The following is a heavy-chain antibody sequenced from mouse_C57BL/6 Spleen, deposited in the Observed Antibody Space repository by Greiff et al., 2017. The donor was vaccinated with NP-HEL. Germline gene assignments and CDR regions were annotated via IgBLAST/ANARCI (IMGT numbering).Heavy chain of an antibody. CDR1: GYTFTDYE. CDR2: IDPETGGT. V-gene: IGHV1-15*01. D-gene: IGHD2-3*01. Sequence: VKLVESGAELVRPGASVTLSCKASGYTFTDYEMHWVKQTPVHGLEWIGAIDPETGGTAYNQKFKGKAILTADKSSSTAYMELRSLTSEDSAVYYCTREGWGSSAMDYWGQGTSVTVSS. CDR3: TREGWGSSAMDY. J-gene: IGHJ4*01.